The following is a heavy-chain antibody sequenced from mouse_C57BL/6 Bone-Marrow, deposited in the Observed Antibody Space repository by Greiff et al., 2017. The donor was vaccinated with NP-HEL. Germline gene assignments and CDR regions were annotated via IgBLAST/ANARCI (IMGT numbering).Heavy chain of an antibody. V-gene: IGHV1-62-2*01. Sequence: QVHVKQSGAELVKPGASVKLSCKASGYTFTEYTIHWVKQRSGQGLEWIGWFYPGSGSIKYNEKFKDKATLTADKSSSTVYMELSRLTSEDSAVYFCARHEGAYITTGGFAYWGQGTLVTVSA. J-gene: IGHJ3*01. CDR1: GYTFTEYT. D-gene: IGHD1-1*01. CDR3: ARHEGAYITTGGFAY. CDR2: FYPGSGSI.